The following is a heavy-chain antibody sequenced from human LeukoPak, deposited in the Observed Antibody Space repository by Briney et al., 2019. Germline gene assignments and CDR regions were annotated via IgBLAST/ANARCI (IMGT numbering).Heavy chain of an antibody. J-gene: IGHJ4*02. CDR3: ARSKGRVYFDY. D-gene: IGHD3-10*01. V-gene: IGHV1-69*04. CDR1: ADTFSSYA. Sequence: ATVMVSCKPTADTFSSYAISWVRQAPGQGLEWMGRIIPILGIANYAQKFQGRVTITADKSTSTAYMELSSLRSEDTAVYYCARSKGRVYFDYWGQGTLVTVSS. CDR2: IIPILGIA.